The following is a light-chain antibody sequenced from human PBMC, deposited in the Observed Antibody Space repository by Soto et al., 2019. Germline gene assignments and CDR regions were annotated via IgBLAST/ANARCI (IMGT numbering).Light chain of an antibody. CDR1: TSDVGDSND. V-gene: IGLV2-11*01. CDR3: CSYAVTNTVV. CDR2: YVT. Sequence: QSVLTQPRSVSGPPGQSVTISCSGTTSDVGDSNDVSWYQHHPDKAPKLIIFYVTTRPSGVPDRFSGSKAGNPASWTISGLQTEDEADYYCCSYAVTNTVVFGSWTKVTV. J-gene: IGLJ1*01.